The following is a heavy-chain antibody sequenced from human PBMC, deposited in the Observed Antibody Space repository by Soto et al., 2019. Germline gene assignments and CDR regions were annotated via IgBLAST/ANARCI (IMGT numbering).Heavy chain of an antibody. V-gene: IGHV1-2*02. CDR2: LKPDNGGT. Sequence: QVQLVQSGAEVKPPGASVKVSCKASGYTFTGHYMHWVRQVSGRRLEFLGWLKPDNGGTYYAPKFQGRVTFTRDTSKTTAYMEMSGLQSDDTAVYFCARDLCPLGSGSPCPTFGMDLWGHRTTVAVSS. CDR1: GYTFTGHY. CDR3: ARDLCPLGSGSPCPTFGMDL. J-gene: IGHJ6*02. D-gene: IGHD3-10*01.